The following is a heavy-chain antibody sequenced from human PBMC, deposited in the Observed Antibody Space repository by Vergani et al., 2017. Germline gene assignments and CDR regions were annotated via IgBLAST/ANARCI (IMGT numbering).Heavy chain of an antibody. CDR1: GGSFSGYY. CDR2: INHSGST. Sequence: QVQLQQWGAGLLKPSETLSLTCAVYGGSFSGYYWSWIRQPPGKGLEWIGEINHSGSTNYNPSLKSRVTISVDTSKNQFSLKLSSVTAADTAVDYCARIGTYYYDSSGYYPPGSDAFDIWGQGTMVTVSS. D-gene: IGHD3-22*01. CDR3: ARIGTYYYDSSGYYPPGSDAFDI. J-gene: IGHJ3*02. V-gene: IGHV4-34*01.